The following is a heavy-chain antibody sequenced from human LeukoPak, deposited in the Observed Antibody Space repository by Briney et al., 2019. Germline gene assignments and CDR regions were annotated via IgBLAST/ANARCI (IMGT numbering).Heavy chain of an antibody. V-gene: IGHV4-4*02. Sequence: GSLRLSCAASGFTISSYWMNWVRQAPGKGLEWIGEIYHSGSTNYNPSLKSRVTISVDKSKNQFSLKLSSVTAADTAVYYCARARPYFDYDSSGYYYLDYWGQGTLVTVSS. J-gene: IGHJ4*02. D-gene: IGHD3-22*01. CDR3: ARARPYFDYDSSGYYYLDY. CDR1: GFTISSYW. CDR2: IYHSGST.